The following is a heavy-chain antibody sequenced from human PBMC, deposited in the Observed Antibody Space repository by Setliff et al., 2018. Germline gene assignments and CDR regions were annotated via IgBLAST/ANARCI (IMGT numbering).Heavy chain of an antibody. V-gene: IGHV4-38-2*01. D-gene: IGHD3-10*01. CDR1: GHSFSSDSF. J-gene: IGHJ5*02. Sequence: LSLTCDVSGHSFSSDSFWAWIRQPPGKGLEWIATIYYTGSAYYHPSLKSRVTISIDTSKKQFSLRVNSVTAADTAVYYCARLPHYTGRAWFDPWGQGIMVTVSS. CDR2: IYYTGSA. CDR3: ARLPHYTGRAWFDP.